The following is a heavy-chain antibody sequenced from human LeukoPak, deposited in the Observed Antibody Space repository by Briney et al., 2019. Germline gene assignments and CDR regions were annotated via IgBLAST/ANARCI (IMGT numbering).Heavy chain of an antibody. Sequence: SETLSLTRAVYGGSFSGYYWSWIRQPPGKGLEWIGEINHSGSTNYNPSLKSRVTISVDTSKNQFSLKLSSVTAADTAVYYCARARIAARGWFDPWGQGTLVTVSS. V-gene: IGHV4-34*01. CDR2: INHSGST. CDR1: GGSFSGYY. D-gene: IGHD6-6*01. J-gene: IGHJ5*02. CDR3: ARARIAARGWFDP.